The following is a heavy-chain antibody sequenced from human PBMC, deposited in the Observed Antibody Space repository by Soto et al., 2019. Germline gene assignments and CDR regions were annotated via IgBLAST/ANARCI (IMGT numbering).Heavy chain of an antibody. CDR2: IWYDGSNK. J-gene: IGHJ6*02. CDR3: GRGGVWFGEIQYADYYGMDV. V-gene: IGHV3-33*01. CDR1: GFTFSSYG. D-gene: IGHD3-10*01. Sequence: QVQLVESGGGVVQPGRSLRLSCAASGFTFSSYGMHWVRQAPGKGLEWVAVIWYDGSNKYYADSVKGRFTISRDNSKNTLYLQMNSLRAEDTAVYYCGRGGVWFGEIQYADYYGMDVWGQGTTVTVSS.